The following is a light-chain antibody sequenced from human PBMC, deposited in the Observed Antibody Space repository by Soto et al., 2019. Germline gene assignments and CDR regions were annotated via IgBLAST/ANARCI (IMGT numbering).Light chain of an antibody. Sequence: EIVLTQSPATLSLSPGERANLSCRASQSVNSYLAWYQQKPGQGPRLLIYDASNRATGIPARFSGSGSGTECTLTIIDLEPEDLAVYYCQQRSNWPPAFGGGTKVEIK. V-gene: IGKV3-11*01. CDR1: QSVNSY. CDR3: QQRSNWPPA. CDR2: DAS. J-gene: IGKJ4*01.